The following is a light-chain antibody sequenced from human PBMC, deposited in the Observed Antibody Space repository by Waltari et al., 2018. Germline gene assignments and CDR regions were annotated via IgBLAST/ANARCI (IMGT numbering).Light chain of an antibody. CDR2: RNN. CDR1: RSNIGSNY. Sequence: QSVLTQPPSASGTPGQRVTISCSGSRSNIGSNYVYWYQQLPGTAPKLLIYRNNQRPAGVPDGFSGSKSGTSAALAISGLRSEDEADYYCAAWDDSLSGRVFGGGTKLTVL. V-gene: IGLV1-47*01. CDR3: AAWDDSLSGRV. J-gene: IGLJ3*02.